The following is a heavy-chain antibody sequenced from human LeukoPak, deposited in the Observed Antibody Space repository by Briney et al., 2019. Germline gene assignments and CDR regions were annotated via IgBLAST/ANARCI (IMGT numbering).Heavy chain of an antibody. J-gene: IGHJ4*02. D-gene: IGHD4/OR15-4a*01. V-gene: IGHV3-23*01. CDR1: GFIFSSYG. Sequence: PGGTLRLSCAASGFIFSSYGMSWVRQAPGKGLEWVSAISGSGGSTYYADSVKGRFTISRDNSKNTLYLQMNSLRAEDTAVYYCARRAGAYSHPYDYWGQGTLVTVSS. CDR2: ISGSGGST. CDR3: ARRAGAYSHPYDY.